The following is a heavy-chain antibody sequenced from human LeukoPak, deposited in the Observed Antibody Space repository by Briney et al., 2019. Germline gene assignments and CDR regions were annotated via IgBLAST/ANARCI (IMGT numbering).Heavy chain of an antibody. CDR3: ARAVGYCSSTSCSYYYGMDV. J-gene: IGHJ6*02. CDR2: ISSSSSYI. CDR1: GFTFSSYS. Sequence: GGSLRLSCAASGFTFSSYSMNWVRQAPGKGLEWVSSISSSSSYIYYADSVKGRFTISRDNAKNSLYLQMNSLRAEDTAVYYCARAVGYCSSTSCSYYYGMDVWGQGTTVTVSS. V-gene: IGHV3-21*01. D-gene: IGHD2-2*01.